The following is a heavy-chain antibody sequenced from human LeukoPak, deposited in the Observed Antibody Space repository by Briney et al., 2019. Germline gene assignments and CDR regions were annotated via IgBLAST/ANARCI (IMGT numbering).Heavy chain of an antibody. CDR2: ISSSGSTI. Sequence: GGSLRLSCAASGFTFSSYEMNWVRQAPGKGLEWVSYISSSGSTIYYADSVKGRFTISRDNAMNSLYLQMNSLRAEDTAVYYCARVTEAPYYFDYWGQGTLVTVSS. CDR3: ARVTEAPYYFDY. V-gene: IGHV3-48*03. J-gene: IGHJ4*02. CDR1: GFTFSSYE.